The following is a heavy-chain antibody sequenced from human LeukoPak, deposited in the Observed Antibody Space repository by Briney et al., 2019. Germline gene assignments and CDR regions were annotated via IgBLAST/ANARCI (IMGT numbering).Heavy chain of an antibody. V-gene: IGHV3-7*01. D-gene: IGHD3-3*01. CDR2: IKQDGSEK. J-gene: IGHJ4*02. Sequence: GGSLRLSCAASGFTFSSYWMGWVRQAPGKGLEWVANIKQDGSEKYYVDSVKGRFTISRDNAKNSLYLQMNSLRAEDTAVYYCARRITIFGVAYDYWGQGTLVTVSS. CDR1: GFTFSSYW. CDR3: ARRITIFGVAYDY.